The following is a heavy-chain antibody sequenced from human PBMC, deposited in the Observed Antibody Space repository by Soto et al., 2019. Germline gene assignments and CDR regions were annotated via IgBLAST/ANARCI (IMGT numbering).Heavy chain of an antibody. CDR2: ISYDGSNK. D-gene: IGHD3-3*01. CDR3: ARESAVVRFLEWLFPGGMDV. J-gene: IGHJ6*02. CDR1: GFTFSSYA. V-gene: IGHV3-30-3*01. Sequence: QVQLVESGGGVVQPGRSLRLSCAASGFTFSSYAMHWVRQAPGKGLEWVAVISYDGSNKYYADFVKGRFTISRDNSKNTLYLQMNSLRAEDTAVYYCARESAVVRFLEWLFPGGMDVWGQGTTVTVSS.